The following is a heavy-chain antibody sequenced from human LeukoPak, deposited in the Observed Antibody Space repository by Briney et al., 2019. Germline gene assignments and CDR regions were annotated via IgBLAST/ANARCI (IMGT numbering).Heavy chain of an antibody. CDR1: GFTFSSYG. CDR2: IRYDGSNK. V-gene: IGHV3-30*02. D-gene: IGHD2-15*01. CDR3: ARAPSRFGSGRPFDY. J-gene: IGHJ4*02. Sequence: GGSLRLSCAASGFTFSSYGMHWVRQAPGKGLEWVAFIRYDGSNKYYADSVKGRFTISRDNSKNTLYLQMNSLRAEDTAVYYCARAPSRFGSGRPFDYWGQGTLVTVSS.